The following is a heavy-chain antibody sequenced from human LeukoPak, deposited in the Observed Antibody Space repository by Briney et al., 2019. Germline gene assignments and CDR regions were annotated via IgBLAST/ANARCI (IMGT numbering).Heavy chain of an antibody. Sequence: ASVKVSCKASGGTFSSYAISWVRQAPGQGLEWMGGIIPIFGTANYAQKFQGRVTITADESTSTAYMELSSLRSEDTAVYYCARDSHTTKNDFDIWGQGTMVIVSS. CDR2: IIPIFGTA. CDR1: GGTFSSYA. D-gene: IGHD4-11*01. J-gene: IGHJ3*02. V-gene: IGHV1-69*13. CDR3: ARDSHTTKNDFDI.